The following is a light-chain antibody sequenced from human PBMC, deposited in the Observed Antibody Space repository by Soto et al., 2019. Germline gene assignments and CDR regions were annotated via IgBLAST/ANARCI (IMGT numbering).Light chain of an antibody. Sequence: QSALTQPASVSGSPGQSITISCTGTNSDIGGYNYVSWYQHHPGKAPKLLIYGVTNRPPGVSNRFSGSKSGNTASLTISGLHAEVHADYYCTSYMTSSTLDVLFGGGAKLTVL. CDR3: TSYMTSSTLDVL. CDR1: NSDIGGYNY. V-gene: IGLV2-14*03. CDR2: GVT. J-gene: IGLJ2*01.